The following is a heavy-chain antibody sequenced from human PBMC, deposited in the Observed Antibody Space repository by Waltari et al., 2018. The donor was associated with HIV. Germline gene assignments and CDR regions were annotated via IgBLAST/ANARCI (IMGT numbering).Heavy chain of an antibody. J-gene: IGHJ4*02. D-gene: IGHD1-26*01. CDR2: MYPGDSDT. V-gene: IGHV5-51*03. CDR3: ARTVGATPENFEY. CDR1: GYTFTNYW. Sequence: EVQLVQSGAEVKKPGDSLKISCKGSGYTFTNYWIGWVRERHGKGLEWMGIMYPGDSDTRYSPSFQGQVTISADKSITTAYLQWSSLKASDTAMYYCARTVGATPENFEYWGQGTLVTVSS.